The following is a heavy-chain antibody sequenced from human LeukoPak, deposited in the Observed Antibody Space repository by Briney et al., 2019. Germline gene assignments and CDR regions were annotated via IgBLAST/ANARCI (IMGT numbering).Heavy chain of an antibody. D-gene: IGHD3-10*02. CDR1: GFTFSSYA. Sequence: GGSLRLSCAASGFTFSSYAMHWVRQAPGKGLEWVAVISYDGSNKYYADSVKGRFTISRDNSKNTLYLQMNSLRAEDTAVYYCARDVRMDVWGQGTTVTVSS. CDR2: ISYDGSNK. V-gene: IGHV3-30-3*01. J-gene: IGHJ6*02. CDR3: ARDVRMDV.